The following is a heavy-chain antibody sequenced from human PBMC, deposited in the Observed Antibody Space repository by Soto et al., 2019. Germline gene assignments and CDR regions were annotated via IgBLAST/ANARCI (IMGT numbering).Heavy chain of an antibody. D-gene: IGHD3-10*01. CDR3: VKASGGSGTYQCDY. Sequence: EVQLVESGGGLVQPGGSLRLSCSGSGFTFSSYAMHWVRQAPGKGLEYVSLIGSNGGTTYYADSVKGRFTISRDNSKNTLDLQMSSLRADDTAVYYCVKASGGSGTYQCDYWGQGSLVAVSS. J-gene: IGHJ4*02. CDR2: IGSNGGTT. CDR1: GFTFSSYA. V-gene: IGHV3-64D*06.